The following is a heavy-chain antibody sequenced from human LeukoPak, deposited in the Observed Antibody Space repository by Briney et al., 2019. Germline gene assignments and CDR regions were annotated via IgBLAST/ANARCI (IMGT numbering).Heavy chain of an antibody. CDR1: GFNLDDYA. CDR2: ISWDSGSS. V-gene: IGHV3-9*01. CDR3: VKDLRLDLHLDTFHI. Sequence: PGRSLRLSCAASGFNLDDYAMHWVRQAPGKGLELVSSISWDSGSSVYVDSVKGRFTISRDNAKNSLYLQMDSLTPEDSALYYCVKDLRLDLHLDTFHIWGRGTRVTVSS. J-gene: IGHJ3*02. D-gene: IGHD1-1*01.